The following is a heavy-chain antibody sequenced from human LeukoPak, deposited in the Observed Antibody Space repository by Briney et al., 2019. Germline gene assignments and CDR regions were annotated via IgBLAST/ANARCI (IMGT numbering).Heavy chain of an antibody. CDR3: ARGWGEKGRCRGCTCNNPQFDD. CDR2: IKESGSEK. Sequence: GGSLRLSCAASGFKFSYYCMTWVRQAPGKGLEWLANIKESGSEKYYVDSVKGRFTISRDNADNLVYLQMNSLRVEDTAVYYCARGWGEKGRCRGCTCNNPQFDDRGQGILVTVSS. J-gene: IGHJ4*02. D-gene: IGHD2-15*01. V-gene: IGHV3-7*01. CDR1: GFKFSYYC.